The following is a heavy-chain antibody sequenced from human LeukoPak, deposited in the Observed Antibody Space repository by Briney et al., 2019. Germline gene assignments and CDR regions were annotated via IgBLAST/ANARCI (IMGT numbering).Heavy chain of an antibody. D-gene: IGHD4-11*01. CDR1: GFTFDDYA. V-gene: IGHV3-9*01. CDR2: ISWNSGSI. CDR3: AKDIYCNYGTGEISFDY. J-gene: IGHJ4*02. Sequence: PGRSLRLSCAASGFTFDDYAMRWVRQAPGKSLGWVSGISWNSGSIGYADSVKGRFTISRDNAKNSLYLQMNSLRAEDTALYYCAKDIYCNYGTGEISFDYWGQGTMVTVSS.